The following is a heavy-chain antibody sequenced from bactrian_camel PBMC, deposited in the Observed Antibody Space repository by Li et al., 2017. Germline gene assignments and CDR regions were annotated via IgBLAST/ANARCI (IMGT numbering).Heavy chain of an antibody. CDR2: ISKDDMTP. V-gene: IGHV3-1*01. J-gene: IGHJ7*01. Sequence: VQLVESGGGSVQAGEGLRLSCAASGFTFDESDMGWYRLAPGNACELVATISKDDMTPYYADSVQGRFTISHDNAKNTVYLQLNSLKFEDMAVYYCTKVTTPFIGTLAGENYYGMDYWGKGTQVTVS. D-gene: IGHD4*01. CDR1: GFTFDESD.